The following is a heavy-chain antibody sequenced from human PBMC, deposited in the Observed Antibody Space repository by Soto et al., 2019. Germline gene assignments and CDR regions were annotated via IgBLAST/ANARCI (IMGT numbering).Heavy chain of an antibody. CDR2: VTSSAIAT. CDR1: GYRFSEYA. CDR3: AKSHDTSAYYLSLDS. Sequence: SLRLSCVGSGYRFSEYAMAWIRQAPGKGLEWVTGVTSSAIATYYADSVKGRFTISRNNSLNILYLQMDNLGADDTAVYYCAKSHDTSAYYLSLDSWGQGTQVTVSS. V-gene: IGHV3-23*01. J-gene: IGHJ4*02. D-gene: IGHD3-22*01.